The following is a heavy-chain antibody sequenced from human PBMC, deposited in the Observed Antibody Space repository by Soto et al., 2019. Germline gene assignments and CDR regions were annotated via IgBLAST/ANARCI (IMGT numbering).Heavy chain of an antibody. V-gene: IGHV1-8*01. CDR2: MNPNSGNT. CDR1: GYTFTSYD. J-gene: IGHJ4*02. CDR3: ARGGTYCSGGSCMVPEDY. D-gene: IGHD2-15*01. Sequence: GASVKVSCKASGYTFTSYDINWVRQATGQGLEWMGWMNPNSGNTGYAQKFQGRVTMTRNTSISTAYMELSSLRSEDTAVYYCARGGTYCSGGSCMVPEDYWGQGTLVTVSS.